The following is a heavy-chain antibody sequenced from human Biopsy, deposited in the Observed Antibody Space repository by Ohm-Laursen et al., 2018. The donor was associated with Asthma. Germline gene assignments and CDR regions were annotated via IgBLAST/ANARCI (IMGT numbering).Heavy chain of an antibody. CDR3: ARGQKSAGDRWFDP. J-gene: IGHJ5*02. CDR1: GYTFIGCH. V-gene: IGHV1-2*02. D-gene: IGHD6-13*01. Sequence: GASVKVSCKASGYTFIGCHIHWMRQAPGQGLEWMGWINPNSGGTNYAQKFQGRVTMTRDTSISTAYMEVSRLRSDDTAVYYCARGQKSAGDRWFDPWGQETLVTVSS. CDR2: INPNSGGT.